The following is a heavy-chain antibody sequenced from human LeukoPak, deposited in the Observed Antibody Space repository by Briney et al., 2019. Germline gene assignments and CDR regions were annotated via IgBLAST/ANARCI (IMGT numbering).Heavy chain of an antibody. CDR2: IYPGDSDT. CDR3: ARGEENWNRGHWFDP. Sequence: GESLKISCKGSGYSFTSYWIGWVRKMPGKGLEWMGIIYPGDSDTRYSPSFQGQVTISADKSISTAYLQWSSLKASDTAMYYCARGEENWNRGHWFDPWGQGTLVTVSS. V-gene: IGHV5-51*01. CDR1: GYSFTSYW. J-gene: IGHJ5*02. D-gene: IGHD1-1*01.